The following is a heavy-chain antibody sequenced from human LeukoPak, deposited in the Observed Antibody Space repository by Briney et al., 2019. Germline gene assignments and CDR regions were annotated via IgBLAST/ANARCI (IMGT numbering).Heavy chain of an antibody. J-gene: IGHJ4*02. Sequence: PGGSLRLSCAASGFTFSNYWMSWVRQAPGKGLEWLANINQDGSEMYYVDSVKGRFTISRDNGKNSLYLQINSLRADDTAVYYCARALWYYDSSGYAIGVYFDSWGQGTLVTVSS. CDR1: GFTFSNYW. V-gene: IGHV3-7*01. CDR3: ARALWYYDSSGYAIGVYFDS. CDR2: INQDGSEM. D-gene: IGHD3-22*01.